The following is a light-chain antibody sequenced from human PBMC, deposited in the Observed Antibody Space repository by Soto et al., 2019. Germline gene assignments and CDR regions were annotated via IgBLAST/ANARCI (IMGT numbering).Light chain of an antibody. V-gene: IGLV2-8*01. J-gene: IGLJ2*01. CDR1: GSDVGGYNY. Sequence: QSALTQPPSASGSPGQSVTISCTGTGSDVGGYNYVSWYQQHPGKAPKLMIYEVNNRPSGVPDRFSGSKSGNTASLTVSGLQAEDEADYYCSSYAGSNILFGGGTKVTVL. CDR3: SSYAGSNIL. CDR2: EVN.